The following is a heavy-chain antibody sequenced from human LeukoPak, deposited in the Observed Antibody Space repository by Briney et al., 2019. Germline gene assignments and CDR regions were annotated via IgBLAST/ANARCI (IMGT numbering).Heavy chain of an antibody. CDR3: ARLGNFWSGFDY. CDR1: GYSFTIYW. Sequence: MTGESLKISCKGSGYSFTIYWIGWVRQMPGKGLEWMGIIYPGDSDTRYSPSFQGQVTISVDKSISTAYLQWGSLKASDTAMYYCARLGNFWSGFDYWGQGTLVTVSS. V-gene: IGHV5-51*01. CDR2: IYPGDSDT. D-gene: IGHD3-3*01. J-gene: IGHJ4*02.